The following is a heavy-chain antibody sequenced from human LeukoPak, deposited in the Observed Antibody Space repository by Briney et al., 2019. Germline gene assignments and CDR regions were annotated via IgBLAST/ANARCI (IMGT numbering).Heavy chain of an antibody. CDR2: INHSGST. V-gene: IGHV4-39*07. J-gene: IGHJ4*02. Sequence: SETLSLTCTVSGGSISSSSYYWSWIRQPPGKGLEWIGEINHSGSTNYNPSLKSRVTISVDTSKNQFSLKLSSVTAADTAVYYCARGRGYSYVGGDYWGQGTLVTVSS. D-gene: IGHD5-18*01. CDR1: GGSISSSSYY. CDR3: ARGRGYSYVGGDY.